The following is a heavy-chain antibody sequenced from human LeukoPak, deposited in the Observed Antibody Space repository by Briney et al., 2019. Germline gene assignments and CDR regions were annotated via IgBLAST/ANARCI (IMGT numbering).Heavy chain of an antibody. V-gene: IGHV3-23*01. Sequence: GGSLRLSCAASGFIFSNYAMSWVRQAPGKGLEWISAISGSGVSTYYTDSVEGRSTISRDNSKNTLYLQMNSLRTEDTALYYCAKGGYLSSTMAFDPWGQGTLVTVSS. CDR3: AKGGYLSSTMAFDP. J-gene: IGHJ5*02. D-gene: IGHD2-2*01. CDR1: GFIFSNYA. CDR2: ISGSGVST.